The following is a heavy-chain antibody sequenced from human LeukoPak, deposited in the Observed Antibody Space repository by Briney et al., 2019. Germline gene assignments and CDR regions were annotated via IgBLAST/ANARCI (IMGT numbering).Heavy chain of an antibody. CDR2: MNPNSGNT. Sequence: ASVKVSCKASGYTFTSYDINWVRQATGQGLEWMGWMNPNSGNTGYAQKFQGRVTMTRNTSISTAYMELSSLRSEDTAVYYWARAGGYFDWSDYWGQGTLVTVSS. J-gene: IGHJ4*02. CDR3: ARAGGYFDWSDY. D-gene: IGHD3-9*01. V-gene: IGHV1-8*01. CDR1: GYTFTSYD.